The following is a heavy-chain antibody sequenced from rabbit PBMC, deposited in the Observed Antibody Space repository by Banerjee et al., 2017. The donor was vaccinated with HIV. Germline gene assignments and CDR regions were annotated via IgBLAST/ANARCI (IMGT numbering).Heavy chain of an antibody. CDR3: ARNYGTGSYDL. D-gene: IGHD7-1*01. CDR1: GIDFSSSYW. CDR2: IYTSNGST. Sequence: QQQLEESGGGLVKPGGTLTLTCKASGIDFSSSYWICWVRQAPGKGLELIACIYTSNGSTYYANWAKGRFTISKTSSTTVTLQMTSLTAADTATYFCARNYGTGSYDLWGQGTLVTVS. V-gene: IGHV1S45*01. J-gene: IGHJ3*01.